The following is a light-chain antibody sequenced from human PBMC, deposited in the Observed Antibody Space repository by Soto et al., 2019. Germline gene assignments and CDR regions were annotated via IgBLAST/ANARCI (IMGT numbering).Light chain of an antibody. Sequence: DIQMTQSPSTLSASVGDRVTITCWASQSISSWLAWYQQKPGKAPKLLIQKASSLESGVPSRFSGSGSGTEFTLTISSLQPDDFATYYCQQYNRYSPWTFGQGTKVEIK. CDR3: QQYNRYSPWT. CDR2: KAS. J-gene: IGKJ1*01. V-gene: IGKV1-5*03. CDR1: QSISSW.